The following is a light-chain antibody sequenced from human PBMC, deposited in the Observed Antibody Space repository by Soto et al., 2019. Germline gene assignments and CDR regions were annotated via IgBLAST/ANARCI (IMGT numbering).Light chain of an antibody. Sequence: DIQMTLSLSSLSASIGDRVTITCQASQDIGNSLNWYQQLPGKPPKLLIYGATNLEAGVPLRFSGRGSGTYFTFTIASLEPEDIATYSCQQYDDLPSITFGQGTRLEIK. J-gene: IGKJ5*01. CDR2: GAT. CDR3: QQYDDLPSIT. CDR1: QDIGNS. V-gene: IGKV1-33*01.